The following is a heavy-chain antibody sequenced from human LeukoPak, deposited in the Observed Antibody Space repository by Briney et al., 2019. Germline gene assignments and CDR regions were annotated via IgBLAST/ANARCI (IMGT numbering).Heavy chain of an antibody. D-gene: IGHD6-13*01. CDR3: ARRTYTNSRRNWIDP. Sequence: SETLSLTCTVSGGSISSYYWSWIRQPPGKGLEWIGYISHRGITFYNPSLKGRVAISIDRSKNQFSLNLYSLTAADTAVYYCARRTYTNSRRNWIDPWGQGALVTVSS. J-gene: IGHJ5*02. V-gene: IGHV4-59*12. CDR1: GGSISSYY. CDR2: ISHRGIT.